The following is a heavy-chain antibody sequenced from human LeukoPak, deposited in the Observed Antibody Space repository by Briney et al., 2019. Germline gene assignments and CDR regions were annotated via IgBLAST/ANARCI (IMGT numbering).Heavy chain of an antibody. V-gene: IGHV2-5*01. Sequence: SGPTLVKPPQTLTLTCTFSGFSPSTDGVGVGWVRQPPGKALEWLALTYWNGDRRYSPSLKSRLTITKDTSKNQVVLTMTDVDPVDTATYYRVHRLRGDGNNGGYFDYWGQGTLVTVSS. D-gene: IGHD2-8*01. CDR2: TYWNGDR. CDR1: GFSPSTDGVG. J-gene: IGHJ4*02. CDR3: VHRLRGDGNNGGYFDY.